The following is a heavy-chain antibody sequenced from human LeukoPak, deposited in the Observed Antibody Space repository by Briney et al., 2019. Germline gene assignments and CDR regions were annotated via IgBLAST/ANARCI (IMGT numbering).Heavy chain of an antibody. CDR3: AKVGSRMVRGVINWFDP. Sequence: PGRSLRLSCAASGFTFSSYGMHWVRQAPGKGLEWVSAISGSGGSTYYADSVKGRFTISRDNSKNTLYLQMNSLRAEDTAVYYCAKVGSRMVRGVINWFDPWGQGTLVTVSS. CDR1: GFTFSSYG. J-gene: IGHJ5*02. V-gene: IGHV3-23*01. CDR2: ISGSGGST. D-gene: IGHD3-10*01.